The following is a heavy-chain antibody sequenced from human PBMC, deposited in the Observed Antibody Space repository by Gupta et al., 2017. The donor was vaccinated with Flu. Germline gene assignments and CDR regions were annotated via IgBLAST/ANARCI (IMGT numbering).Heavy chain of an antibody. J-gene: IGHJ2*01. CDR1: GFTFSSYG. D-gene: IGHD6-19*01. V-gene: IGHV3-33*01. CDR2: IWYDGSNK. Sequence: QVQLVESGGGVVQPGRSLRLSCAASGFTFSSYGMHWVRQAPGKGLEWVAVIWYDGSNKYYADSVKGRFTISRDNSKNTLYLQMNSLRAEDTAVYYCARGRSAVAGRGGYWYFDLWGRGTLVTVSS. CDR3: ARGRSAVAGRGGYWYFDL.